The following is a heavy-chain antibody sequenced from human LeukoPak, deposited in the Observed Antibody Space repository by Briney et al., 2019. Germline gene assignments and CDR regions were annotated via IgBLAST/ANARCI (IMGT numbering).Heavy chain of an antibody. V-gene: IGHV6-1*01. CDR1: GDSVSSNSAA. CDR2: TYYRSKWYN. J-gene: IGHJ3*02. CDR3: ARAGSSSGYGPPGDRVSVSVFDI. D-gene: IGHD6-13*01. Sequence: SQTLSLTCAISGDSVSSNSAAWNWIRQSPSRGLEWLGRTYYRSKWYNDYAVSVKSRITINPDTSKNQFSLQLNSVTPEDTAVYYCARAGSSSGYGPPGDRVSVSVFDIWGQGTMVTVS.